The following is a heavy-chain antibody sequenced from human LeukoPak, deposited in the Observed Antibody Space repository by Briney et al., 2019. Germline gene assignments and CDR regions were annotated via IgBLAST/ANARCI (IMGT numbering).Heavy chain of an antibody. Sequence: SETLSLTCAVSGGSISSYYWSWIRQPPGKGLEWIGYTYYSGSTNYNPSLRSRVTISVDTSKNQFSLKLSSVTAADTAVYYCARADCSSTSCYRSYYYYMDVWGKGTTVTVSS. CDR2: TYYSGST. V-gene: IGHV4-59*01. J-gene: IGHJ6*03. CDR1: GGSISSYY. D-gene: IGHD2-2*02. CDR3: ARADCSSTSCYRSYYYYMDV.